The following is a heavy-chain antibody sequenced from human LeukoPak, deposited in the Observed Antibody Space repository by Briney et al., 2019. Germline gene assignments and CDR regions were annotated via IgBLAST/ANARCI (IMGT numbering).Heavy chain of an antibody. D-gene: IGHD1-14*01. J-gene: IGHJ4*02. V-gene: IGHV7-4-1*02. Sequence: ASLNLSCKPSVYTFTIDAINCVRQTPGQRLGWMGWKKTKTENQPYDQDFQGRFVFSLDHSVRTEYLQIRSLKAEETAVYYCARDSESVGQDFDYWGQGTLVTVS. CDR1: VYTFTIDA. CDR3: ARDSESVGQDFDY. CDR2: KKTKTENQ.